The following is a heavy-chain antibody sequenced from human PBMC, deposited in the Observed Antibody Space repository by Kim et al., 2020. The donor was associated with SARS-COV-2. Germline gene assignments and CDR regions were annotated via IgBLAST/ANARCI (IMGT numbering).Heavy chain of an antibody. CDR2: INTENGIP. Sequence: ASVKVSCKTSGYIFSDYAINWVRQAPGHGLEWMGWINTENGIPTYAQAFTGRFDFSLDTSVSTAYLQINNLRAEDTAVFYCVRVGKAATITAFDVWGQGTMVTVSS. D-gene: IGHD5-12*01. CDR1: GYIFSDYA. V-gene: IGHV7-4-1*02. CDR3: VRVGKAATITAFDV. J-gene: IGHJ3*01.